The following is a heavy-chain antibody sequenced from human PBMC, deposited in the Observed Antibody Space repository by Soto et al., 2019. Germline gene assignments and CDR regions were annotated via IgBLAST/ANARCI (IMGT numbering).Heavy chain of an antibody. J-gene: IGHJ4*02. CDR3: ARGSTIFGVVIIWAFDY. CDR1: GGSFSGYY. D-gene: IGHD3-3*01. Sequence: PSETLSLTCAVYGGSFSGYYWSWIRQPPGKGLEWIGEINHSGSTNYNPSLKSRVTISVDTSKNQFSLKLSSVTAADTAVYYCARGSTIFGVVIIWAFDYWGQGTLVTVSS. CDR2: INHSGST. V-gene: IGHV4-34*01.